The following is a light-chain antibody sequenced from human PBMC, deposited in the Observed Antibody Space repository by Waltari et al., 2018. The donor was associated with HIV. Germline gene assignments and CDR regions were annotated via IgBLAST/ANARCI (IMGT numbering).Light chain of an antibody. CDR3: QQYLDWPPWT. Sequence: EIVMTQSLATLSVSAGERATLSCRASQNIGGNLAWYQQRHGQPPRLLVYGASSREPGIPARFSGRGSVTEFTLTISSLESDDSAVYYCQQYLDWPPWTFGQGTKV. CDR2: GAS. V-gene: IGKV3D-15*01. J-gene: IGKJ1*01. CDR1: QNIGGN.